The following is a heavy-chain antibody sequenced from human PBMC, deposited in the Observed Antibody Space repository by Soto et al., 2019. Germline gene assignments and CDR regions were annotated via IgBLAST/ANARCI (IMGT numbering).Heavy chain of an antibody. D-gene: IGHD1-26*01. CDR2: IYSDGSA. Sequence: EVQLVETGGGLIQPGGSLRLSCAASGYTVSSNYMSWVRQAPGKGLEWVSIIYSDGSAYYADSVKGRFTISRDNSKNTVYLQMNNVRAEDTAVYHCARGGSYPMHYYGMFVWGQGTTVTVSS. J-gene: IGHJ6*02. CDR3: ARGGSYPMHYYGMFV. CDR1: GYTVSSNY. V-gene: IGHV3-53*02.